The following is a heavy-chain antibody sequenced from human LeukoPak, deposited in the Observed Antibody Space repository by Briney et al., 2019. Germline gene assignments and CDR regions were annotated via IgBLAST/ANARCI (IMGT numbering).Heavy chain of an antibody. CDR3: TTDRGISGTTDLDY. CDR1: GFISTTAW. Sequence: GGSLRLSCPASGFISTTAWMSWVGQTPGKGRDWVGRIRSKTVGGTTDYAAPVKGRFTVSRDDSKNTFYLEMNSLKTEDTAVYYCTTDRGISGTTDLDYWGQGTLVTVSS. V-gene: IGHV3-15*01. J-gene: IGHJ4*02. D-gene: IGHD1-20*01. CDR2: IRSKTVGGTT.